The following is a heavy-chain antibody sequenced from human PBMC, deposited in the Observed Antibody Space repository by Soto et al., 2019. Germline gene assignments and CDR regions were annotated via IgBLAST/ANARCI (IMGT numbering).Heavy chain of an antibody. D-gene: IGHD6-13*01. CDR3: AQWSRIAAAGSDAVHI. V-gene: IGHV3-9*01. CDR1: GFTFADYS. CDR2: ITWNSDSM. J-gene: IGHJ3*02. Sequence: EVQLVESGGGLVQPGRSLRLSCAASGFTFADYSMHWVRQAPGKGLEWVSGITWNSDSMVYADSLKGRFTISRDNAKNSLYLQMDSLRADDTALYSCAQWSRIAAAGSDAVHIWGQGTMVSVSS.